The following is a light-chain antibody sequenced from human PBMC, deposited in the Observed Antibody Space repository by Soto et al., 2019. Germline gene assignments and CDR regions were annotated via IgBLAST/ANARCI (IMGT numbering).Light chain of an antibody. CDR2: AAS. CDR1: QGISSY. J-gene: IGKJ1*01. Sequence: DIQMTQSPSSLSASVGDRVTISCRASQGISSYLAWYQQKPGKVPKLLIYAASTLQSGVPSRFSGSGSGTDFTLTISSLQPVDVATYYCQTYNSAPAWTFGQGTKVEIK. V-gene: IGKV1-27*01. CDR3: QTYNSAPAWT.